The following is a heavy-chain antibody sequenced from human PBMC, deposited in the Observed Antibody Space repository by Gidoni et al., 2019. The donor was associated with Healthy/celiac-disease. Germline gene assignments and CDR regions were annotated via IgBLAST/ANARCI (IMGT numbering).Heavy chain of an antibody. Sequence: QVTLRESGPALVKPTQTLKLTCTFSGFSLSTSGMCVSWIRRPPGKALEWLALIDWDDDKYYSTSLKTRLTSSKDTSKNQVVLTMTNMDPVDTATYYCARSYSSSWYGGAAPTFDYWGQETLVTVSS. CDR3: ARSYSSSWYGGAAPTFDY. V-gene: IGHV2-70*01. CDR1: GFSLSTSGMC. D-gene: IGHD6-13*01. J-gene: IGHJ4*02. CDR2: IDWDDDK.